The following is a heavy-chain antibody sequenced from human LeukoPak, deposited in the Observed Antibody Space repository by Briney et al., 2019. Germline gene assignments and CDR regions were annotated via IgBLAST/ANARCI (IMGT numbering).Heavy chain of an antibody. V-gene: IGHV3-7*04. CDR1: GFPFSSYW. CDR2: IKQDGSKK. Sequence: GGSLRLSRVASGFPFSSYWMTWVRQAPGKGLEWVANIKQDGSKKSYVGSVKGRFTISRDNAKNSLYLQMNSLRAEDTAIYYCTRVGYIDEGIDYWGQGTLVTVSS. J-gene: IGHJ4*02. D-gene: IGHD5-24*01. CDR3: TRVGYIDEGIDY.